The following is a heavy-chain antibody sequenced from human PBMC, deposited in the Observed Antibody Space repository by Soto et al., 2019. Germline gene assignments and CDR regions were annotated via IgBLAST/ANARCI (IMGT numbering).Heavy chain of an antibody. CDR2: IYHSGST. J-gene: IGHJ6*02. CDR1: GGSISSSNW. D-gene: IGHD6-13*01. CDR3: ARDHHSSSHYYYYGMDV. Sequence: PSETLSLTCAVSGGSISSSNWWSWVRQPPGKGLEWIGEIYHSGSTNYNPSLKSRVTISVDKSKNQFSLKLSSVTAADTAVYYCARDHHSSSHYYYYGMDVWGQGTTVTVSS. V-gene: IGHV4-4*02.